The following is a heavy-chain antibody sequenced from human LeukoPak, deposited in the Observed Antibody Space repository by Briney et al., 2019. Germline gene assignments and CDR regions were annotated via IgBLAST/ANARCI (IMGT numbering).Heavy chain of an antibody. CDR3: ARDSSGWHY. CDR2: ISYDGSNK. V-gene: IGHV3-30-3*01. Sequence: GRSLRLSCAASGFTFSSYAMHWVRQAPGKGLEWVAVISYDGSNKYYADSVKGRFTISRDNSKNTLYLQMNSLGAEDTAVYYCARDSSGWHYWGQGTLVTVSS. CDR1: GFTFSSYA. D-gene: IGHD6-19*01. J-gene: IGHJ4*02.